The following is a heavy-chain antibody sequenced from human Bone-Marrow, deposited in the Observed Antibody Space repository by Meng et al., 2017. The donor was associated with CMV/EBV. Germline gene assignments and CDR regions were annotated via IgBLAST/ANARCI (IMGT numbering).Heavy chain of an antibody. CDR2: ISAYNGNT. D-gene: IGHD6-13*01. V-gene: IGHV1-18*01. Sequence: QVHLVQSGAEVKMPWXSVKVSXQASGYTFTSYGISWVRQAPGQGLEWMGWISAYNGNTNYAQKLQGRVTMTTDTSTSTAYMELRSLRSDDTAVYYCARGAPGTDSSSLDYWGQGTLVTVSA. CDR3: ARGAPGTDSSSLDY. J-gene: IGHJ4*02. CDR1: GYTFTSYG.